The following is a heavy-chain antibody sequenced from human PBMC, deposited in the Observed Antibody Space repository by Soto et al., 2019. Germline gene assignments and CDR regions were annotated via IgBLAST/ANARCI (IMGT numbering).Heavy chain of an antibody. J-gene: IGHJ5*02. CDR2: IYAGGRT. Sequence: PGGSLRLSYTVSGFTISNAYITWVRQAPGKGLEWLSGIYAGGRTYYADTVKGRFTISRDNSETTLYLQMNSLRAEDTAVYYCAKFRSGYDSNYFDPWGQGTLVTVS. CDR3: AKFRSGYDSNYFDP. V-gene: IGHV3-53*01. CDR1: GFTISNAY. D-gene: IGHD5-12*01.